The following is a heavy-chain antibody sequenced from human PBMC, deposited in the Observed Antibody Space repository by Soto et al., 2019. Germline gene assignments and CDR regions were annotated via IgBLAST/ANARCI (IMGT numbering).Heavy chain of an antibody. CDR3: ARHYCXSTSCYPVYYYYYGMEV. CDR1: GYSFTIYW. D-gene: IGHD2-2*01. J-gene: IGHJ6*02. CDR2: IYPGDSDT. V-gene: IGHV5-51*01. Sequence: GESLKISCKGSGYSFTIYWIGWVRQMPGKGLEWMGIIYPGDSDTRYSPSFQGQVTISADKSISTAYLQWSSLKASDTAMYYCARHYCXSTSCYPVYYYYYGMEVWGQGTTVTVSS.